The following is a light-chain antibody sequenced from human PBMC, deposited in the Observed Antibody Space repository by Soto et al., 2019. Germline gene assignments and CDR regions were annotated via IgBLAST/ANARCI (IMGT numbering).Light chain of an antibody. CDR2: EGS. Sequence: QTVVTHPASVSGSPGQSITISCTGTSSDVGSYNLVSWYQQHPGKAPKLMIYEGSKRPSGVSNRFSGSKSGNTASLTISGLQAEDEADYYCCSYAGSSTCVFGGGTKLTVL. V-gene: IGLV2-23*01. CDR3: CSYAGSSTCV. CDR1: SSDVGSYNL. J-gene: IGLJ3*02.